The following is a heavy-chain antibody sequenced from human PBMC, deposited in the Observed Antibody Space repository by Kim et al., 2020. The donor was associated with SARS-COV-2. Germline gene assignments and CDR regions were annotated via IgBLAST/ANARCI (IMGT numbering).Heavy chain of an antibody. CDR3: AKDPYGGNSYFDY. CDR2: ISGSGGST. V-gene: IGHV3-23*01. D-gene: IGHD2-21*02. CDR1: GFTFSSYA. Sequence: GGSLRLSCAASGFTFSSYAMSWVRQAPGKGLEWVSAISGSGGSTYYADSVKGRFTITRDNSKNTLYLQMNSLRAEDTAVYYCAKDPYGGNSYFDYWGQGTLVTVSS. J-gene: IGHJ4*02.